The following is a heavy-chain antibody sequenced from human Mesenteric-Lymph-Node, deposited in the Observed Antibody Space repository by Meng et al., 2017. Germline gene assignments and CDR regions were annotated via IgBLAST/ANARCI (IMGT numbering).Heavy chain of an antibody. CDR3: ARDGGFSVGATLYDY. J-gene: IGHJ4*02. CDR2: INSGNGNI. CDR1: GYTFTGYA. D-gene: IGHD1-26*01. Sequence: QCQLVQSGAEVKKPGASVKVSCKASGYTFTGYAIHWVRQAPGQGLEWMGWINSGNGNIRYSPKFQGRVTFTGDTSATTSYMAVTSLTSEDTAIYFCARDGGFSVGATLYDYWGQGTLVTVSS. V-gene: IGHV1-3*01.